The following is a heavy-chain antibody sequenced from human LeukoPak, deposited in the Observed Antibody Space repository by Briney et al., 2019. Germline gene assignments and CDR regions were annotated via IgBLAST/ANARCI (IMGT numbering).Heavy chain of an antibody. Sequence: PGGSLRLSCAASGFDFSGFYMHWVRQAPGKGLEWVAVISYDGSNKYYADSVKGRFTISRDNSKNTLYLQMNSLRAEDTAVYYCAKAVVVGATTLDYWGQGTLVTVSS. V-gene: IGHV3-30*18. CDR3: AKAVVVGATTLDY. CDR1: GFDFSGFY. CDR2: ISYDGSNK. J-gene: IGHJ4*02. D-gene: IGHD1-26*01.